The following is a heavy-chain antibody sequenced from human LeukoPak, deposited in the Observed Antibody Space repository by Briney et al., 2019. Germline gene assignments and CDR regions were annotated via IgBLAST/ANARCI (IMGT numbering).Heavy chain of an antibody. J-gene: IGHJ3*02. V-gene: IGHV1-69*05. CDR3: ARGMVYADDAFDI. CDR2: IIPIFGTA. Sequence: SVKVSCKASGGTFSSYAISWVRQAPGQGLEWMGGIIPIFGTANYAQKFQGRVTITTDESTSTAYMELSSLRSEDTAVYYCARGMVYADDAFDIWGQGTMVTVSS. D-gene: IGHD2-8*01. CDR1: GGTFSSYA.